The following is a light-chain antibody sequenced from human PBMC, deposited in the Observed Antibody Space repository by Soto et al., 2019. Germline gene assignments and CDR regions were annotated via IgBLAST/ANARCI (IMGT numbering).Light chain of an antibody. V-gene: IGKV3-15*01. CDR1: QSVSSN. Sequence: EIVMTQSPATLSVSPGERATLSCRASQSVSSNLAWYQQRPGQAPRLLMHGASTRATGIPARFSGSGPGTEFTLTISSLQSEDFAVYYCQQYNKWPPLTFGGGTKVEIK. J-gene: IGKJ4*01. CDR3: QQYNKWPPLT. CDR2: GAS.